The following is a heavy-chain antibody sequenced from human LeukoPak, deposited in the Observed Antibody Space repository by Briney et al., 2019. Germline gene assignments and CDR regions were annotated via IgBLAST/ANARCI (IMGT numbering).Heavy chain of an antibody. CDR1: GGSIRSTIYY. Sequence: SETLSLTCTVSGGSIRSTIYYWAWLRQPPGKGLEWIGSIYYSGNTYYNPSLQSRATMSVDTSKNQFSLRLTSVTAADTTVYYCARQRSGWVFENWGQGTLVTVSS. CDR3: ARQRSGWVFEN. CDR2: IYYSGNT. J-gene: IGHJ4*02. D-gene: IGHD6-19*01. V-gene: IGHV4-39*01.